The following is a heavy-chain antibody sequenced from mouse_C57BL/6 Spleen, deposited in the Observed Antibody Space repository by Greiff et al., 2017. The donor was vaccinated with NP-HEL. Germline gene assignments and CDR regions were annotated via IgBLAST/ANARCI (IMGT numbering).Heavy chain of an antibody. CDR1: GFTIKDYY. CDR2: IDPGDGDT. Sequence: VQLQQSGAELVRPGASVKLSCTASGFTIKDYYMNWVKQRPEQGLEGIGRIDPGDGDTEYAPKFQGKATMTADTSSNTAYLQLSSLTSEDTAVYYCTTGDYPWFAYWGQGTLVTVSA. V-gene: IGHV14-1*01. CDR3: TTGDYPWFAY. J-gene: IGHJ3*01. D-gene: IGHD2-4*01.